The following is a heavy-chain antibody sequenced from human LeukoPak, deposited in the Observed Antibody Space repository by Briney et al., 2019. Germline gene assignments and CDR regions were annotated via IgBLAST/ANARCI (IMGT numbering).Heavy chain of an antibody. CDR3: ASYTGYMSPPPVDD. V-gene: IGHV1-2*02. D-gene: IGHD5-12*01. J-gene: IGHJ4*02. Sequence: GASVKVSCKASGYTFTGQYMHWVRQAPGHGLEGMGWINPNTGDTNDAQKFQARVTKTRDTTISTAYMELTRWTSAARAMYYFASYTGYMSPPPVDDWGQGTLVTVSS. CDR2: INPNTGDT. CDR1: GYTFTGQY.